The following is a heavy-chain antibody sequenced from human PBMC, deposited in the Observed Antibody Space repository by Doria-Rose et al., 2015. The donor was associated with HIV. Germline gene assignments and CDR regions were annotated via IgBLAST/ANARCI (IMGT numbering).Heavy chain of an antibody. D-gene: IGHD6-13*01. V-gene: IGHV2-26*01. CDR1: GVSLSSPGMG. Sequence: QITLKESGPVLVKPTVTLTLTCTVSGVSLSSPGMGVSWIRQPPGKALEWLANIFSDDERFYKTSLKSRLTISRCTSKSQVVLTMTDMDPVDTATYYCARIKSSRWYHKYYFDFWGQGTLVIVSA. CDR3: ARIKSSRWYHKYYFDF. CDR2: IFSDDER. J-gene: IGHJ4*02.